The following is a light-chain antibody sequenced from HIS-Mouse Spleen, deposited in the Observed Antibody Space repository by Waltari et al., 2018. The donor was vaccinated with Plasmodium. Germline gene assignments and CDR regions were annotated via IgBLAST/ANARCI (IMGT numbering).Light chain of an antibody. CDR3: QQYYSYPLT. Sequence: AIRMTQSPSSFSAYTGDRVTLTCRASQGISSYLAWYQQKPGKAPKLLIYAASTLQSGVPSRFSGSGSGTDFTLTISCLQSEDFATYYCQQYYSYPLTFGGGIKVEIK. J-gene: IGKJ4*01. CDR1: QGISSY. V-gene: IGKV1-8*01. CDR2: AAS.